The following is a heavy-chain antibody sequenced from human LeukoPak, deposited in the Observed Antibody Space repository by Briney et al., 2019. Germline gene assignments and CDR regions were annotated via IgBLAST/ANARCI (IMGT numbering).Heavy chain of an antibody. CDR3: ARALTGAMVVVVQYYFDY. CDR2: ISAYNGNT. Sequence: ASVTVSFTASGYTFTIYGISWVRQAPGQGLEWMGWISAYNGNTNYSQKHQGRVTMTTDTSTSTAYMELRSLKSDDTAVYYCARALTGAMVVVVQYYFDYWGQGTLVTVSS. CDR1: GYTFTIYG. D-gene: IGHD3-22*01. J-gene: IGHJ4*02. V-gene: IGHV1-18*01.